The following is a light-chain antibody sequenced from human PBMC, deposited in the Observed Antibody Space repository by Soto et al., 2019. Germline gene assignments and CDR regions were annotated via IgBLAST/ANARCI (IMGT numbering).Light chain of an antibody. Sequence: HSVLTQLPSVSGAPGQRVTISCTGSSSNIGAGYDVHWYQQLPGTAPKLLIYGNINRPSGVPDRFSGSKSGTSASLAITGLQAEDEADYYCQSYDTSLSGFYVFGTGTKLTVL. V-gene: IGLV1-40*01. CDR1: SSNIGAGYD. CDR3: QSYDTSLSGFYV. J-gene: IGLJ1*01. CDR2: GNI.